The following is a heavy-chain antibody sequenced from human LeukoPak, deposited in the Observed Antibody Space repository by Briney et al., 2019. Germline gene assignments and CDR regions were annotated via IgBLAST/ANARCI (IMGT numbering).Heavy chain of an antibody. V-gene: IGHV4-30-4*01. CDR2: MYYSGST. CDR3: ARPYYYDSRIDP. CDR1: GGSISSGDYY. Sequence: SETLSLTCTVSGGSISSGDYYWSWIRQPPGKGLEWIAYMYYSGSTYYNPSLKSRGTMSADTSKNQLSLKLSSVTAADTAVYYCARPYYYDSRIDPWGQGILVTVSS. J-gene: IGHJ5*02. D-gene: IGHD3-22*01.